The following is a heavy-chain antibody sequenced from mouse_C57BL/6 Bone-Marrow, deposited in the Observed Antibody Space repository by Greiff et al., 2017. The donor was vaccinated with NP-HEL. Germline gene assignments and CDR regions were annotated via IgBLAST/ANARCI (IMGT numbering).Heavy chain of an antibody. V-gene: IGHV14-3*01. J-gene: IGHJ2*01. CDR2: IDPANGNT. CDR1: GFNIKNTY. D-gene: IGHD1-1*01. Sequence: EVQLQQSVAELVRPGASVKLSCTASGFNIKNTYMHWVKQRPEQGLEWIGRIDPANGNTKYAPKFQGKATITADTSSNTAYLQLSSLTSEDTAIYYCARSPAYYYGSSPPYSFDYWGQGTTLTVSS. CDR3: ARSPAYYYGSSPPYSFDY.